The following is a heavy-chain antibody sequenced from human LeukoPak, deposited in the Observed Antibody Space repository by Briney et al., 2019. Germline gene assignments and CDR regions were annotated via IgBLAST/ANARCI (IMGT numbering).Heavy chain of an antibody. D-gene: IGHD6-13*01. CDR2: INSDGSST. J-gene: IGHJ4*02. CDR1: GFTFSSYW. Sequence: PGGSLRLSRAASGFTFSSYWMHWVRQAPGKGLVWVSRINSDGSSTSYADSVKGRFTISRGNAKNTLYLQMNSLRAEDTAVYYCARDEEQQLLDYWGQGTLVTVSS. CDR3: ARDEEQQLLDY. V-gene: IGHV3-74*01.